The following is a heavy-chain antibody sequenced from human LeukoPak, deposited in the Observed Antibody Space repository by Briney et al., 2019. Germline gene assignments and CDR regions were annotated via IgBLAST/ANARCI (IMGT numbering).Heavy chain of an antibody. CDR2: ISGSGGST. CDR3: ARSTSGYYGVRPIDY. CDR1: GFTFSSYA. V-gene: IGHV3-23*01. D-gene: IGHD3-22*01. Sequence: GGSLRLSCAASGFTFSSYAMSWVRQAPGKGLEWVSAISGSGGSTYYADSVKGRFTISRHNSKNTLYLQMNSLRAEDTAVYYCARSTSGYYGVRPIDYWGQGTLVTVSS. J-gene: IGHJ4*02.